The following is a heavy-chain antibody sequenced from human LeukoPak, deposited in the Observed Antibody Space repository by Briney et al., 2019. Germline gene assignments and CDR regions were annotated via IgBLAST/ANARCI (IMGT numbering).Heavy chain of an antibody. J-gene: IGHJ3*02. V-gene: IGHV3-30*03. D-gene: IGHD2-2*01. CDR1: GFTFSSYG. Sequence: ETSLRLSCAASGFTFSSYGMHWVRQAPGKGLEWVSVISYDGTNKYYADSVKGRFTISRDNAKNSLYLQMNSLRAEDTAVYYCARGIVPAAFDIWGQGTMVTVSS. CDR2: ISYDGTNK. CDR3: ARGIVPAAFDI.